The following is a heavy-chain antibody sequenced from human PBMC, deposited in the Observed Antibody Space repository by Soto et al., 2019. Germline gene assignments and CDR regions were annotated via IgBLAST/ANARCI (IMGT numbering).Heavy chain of an antibody. CDR2: IYSTGGT. D-gene: IGHD1-1*01. V-gene: IGHV4-39*01. J-gene: IGHJ4*02. Sequence: QLQLQESGPGLVKPSETLSLTCTVSGASISHITYYWGWVRQPPGKGLEWIASIYSTGGTDYNSSLKSRVAASVDTSKNQFFLQLKSMTAADTAVYYCTQHEPGTPLGHWGQGALVTVSS. CDR3: TQHEPGTPLGH. CDR1: GASISHITYY.